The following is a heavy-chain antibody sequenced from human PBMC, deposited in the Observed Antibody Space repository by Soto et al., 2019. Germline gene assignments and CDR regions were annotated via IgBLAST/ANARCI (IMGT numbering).Heavy chain of an antibody. CDR3: ARDRGGYGMDV. V-gene: IGHV4-31*03. CDR1: GDSISGGYY. Sequence: QVQLQESGPGLVKPSQTLSLTCTVSGDSISGGYYWSWIRQHPGKGLEWIGYVSPSGTTYYNPSLNGRVSSARDTSNNQFSLEVTSVTAADTAVYHCARDRGGYGMDVWGQGTTVTVSS. J-gene: IGHJ6*02. CDR2: VSPSGTT.